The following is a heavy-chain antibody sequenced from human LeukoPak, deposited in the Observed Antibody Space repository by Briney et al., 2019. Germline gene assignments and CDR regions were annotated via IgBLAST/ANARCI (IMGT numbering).Heavy chain of an antibody. Sequence: GGSLRLSCAASGFTFSGYSMNWVHQAPGKGLEWVSSISSSSSYIYYADSVKGRFTISRDNAKNSLYLQMNSLRAEDTAVYYCARDNGYSSSYAFDIWGQGTMVTVSS. CDR1: GFTFSGYS. V-gene: IGHV3-21*01. CDR2: ISSSSSYI. J-gene: IGHJ3*02. D-gene: IGHD5-18*01. CDR3: ARDNGYSSSYAFDI.